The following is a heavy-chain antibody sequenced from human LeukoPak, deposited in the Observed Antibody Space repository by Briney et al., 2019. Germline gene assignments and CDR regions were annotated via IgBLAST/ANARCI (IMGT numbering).Heavy chain of an antibody. J-gene: IGHJ2*01. CDR1: GGSIRSYY. Sequence: SETLSLTCTVSGGSIRSYYWSWIRQPPGKGLEWIGYIYYSGSTNYNPSLKSRVTISVDTSKNQFSLKLSSVTAADTAVYYCARVYYSSSYDYWYFDLWGQGTLVTVSS. CDR2: IYYSGST. D-gene: IGHD6-13*01. CDR3: ARVYYSSSYDYWYFDL. V-gene: IGHV4-59*01.